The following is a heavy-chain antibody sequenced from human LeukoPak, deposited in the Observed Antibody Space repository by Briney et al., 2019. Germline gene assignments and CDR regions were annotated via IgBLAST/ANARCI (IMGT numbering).Heavy chain of an antibody. D-gene: IGHD3-9*01. CDR2: ISGSGGST. CDR3: AKHYDILTGYYSGVDY. J-gene: IGHJ4*02. CDR1: RFTFSSYA. V-gene: IGHV3-23*01. Sequence: PGGSLRLSCAASRFTFSSYAMNWVSQAPGKGLEWVSTISGSGGSTYYADSVKGRFTISRDNSKNTLYLQMNSLRAEDTAVYYCAKHYDILTGYYSGVDYWGQGPLVTVSS.